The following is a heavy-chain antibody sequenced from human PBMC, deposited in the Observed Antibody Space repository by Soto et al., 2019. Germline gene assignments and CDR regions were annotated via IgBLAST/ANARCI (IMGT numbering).Heavy chain of an antibody. J-gene: IGHJ5*02. Sequence: QVQRVQSGAEVKKPGASVKVSCKASGYTFTGYYMHWVRQAPRQGLEWMGWINPNSGGTNYAQKFQGWVTMTRDTSISTAYMELSRLRSDDTAVYYCARGGDLYCSGGSCYSWFDPWGQGTLVIVSS. V-gene: IGHV1-2*04. D-gene: IGHD2-15*01. CDR1: GYTFTGYY. CDR2: INPNSGGT. CDR3: ARGGDLYCSGGSCYSWFDP.